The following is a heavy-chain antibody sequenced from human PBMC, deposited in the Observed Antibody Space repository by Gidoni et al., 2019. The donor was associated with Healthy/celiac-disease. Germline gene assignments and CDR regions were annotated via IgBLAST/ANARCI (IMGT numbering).Heavy chain of an antibody. CDR2: INHSGST. V-gene: IGHV4-34*01. CDR3: ARFPILYYYGSGTDLIYGMDV. J-gene: IGHJ6*02. Sequence: QVQLQQWGAGLLKPSETLSLTCAVYGGSFSGYYWSWIRQPPGKGLEWIGEINHSGSTNYNPSLKSRVTISVDTSKNQFSLKLSSVTAADTAVYYCARFPILYYYGSGTDLIYGMDVWGQGTTVTVSS. D-gene: IGHD3-10*01. CDR1: GGSFSGYY.